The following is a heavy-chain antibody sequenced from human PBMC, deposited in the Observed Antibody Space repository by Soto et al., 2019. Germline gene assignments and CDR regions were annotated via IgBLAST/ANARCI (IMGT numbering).Heavy chain of an antibody. CDR2: IDWDDDK. V-gene: IGHV2-70*11. J-gene: IGHJ6*02. CDR3: ARIWHGETVAGNYYYYGMDV. Sequence: SGPTLVNPTQTLTLTCTFSGFSLSTSGMCVSWIRQPPGKALEWLARIDWDDDKYYSTSLKTRLTISKDTSKNQVVLTMTNMDPVDTATYYCARIWHGETVAGNYYYYGMDVWGQGTTVTVSS. D-gene: IGHD6-19*01. CDR1: GFSLSTSGMC.